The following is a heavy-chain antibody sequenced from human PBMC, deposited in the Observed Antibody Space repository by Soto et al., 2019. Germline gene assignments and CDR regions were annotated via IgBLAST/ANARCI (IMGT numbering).Heavy chain of an antibody. D-gene: IGHD2-2*01. CDR3: AREGAVPAAIGQYYYGMDV. CDR2: ISYDGNKK. J-gene: IGHJ6*02. V-gene: IGHV3-30-3*01. CDR1: EFIFSKFD. Sequence: VQLMESGGGLVQPGGSLRLSCAASEFIFSKFDMHWVRQAPGKGLEWVAVISYDGNKKYYADSVKGRFTVSRDNSENTLYLQLNSLRAEDTAVYYCAREGAVPAAIGQYYYGMDVWGQGTTVTVSS.